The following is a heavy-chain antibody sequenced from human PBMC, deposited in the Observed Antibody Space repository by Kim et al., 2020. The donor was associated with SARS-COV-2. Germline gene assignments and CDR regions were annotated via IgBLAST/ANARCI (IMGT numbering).Heavy chain of an antibody. J-gene: IGHJ4*02. CDR2: IFYSGST. CDR3: ASYDYDGYGEWYYFDY. D-gene: IGHD4-17*01. V-gene: IGHV4-59*01. CDR1: GGSISSYY. Sequence: SETLSLTCTVSGGSISSYYWSWVRQPPGKGLEWIGYIFYSGSTNYNPSLKSRVTISLDTSKNQFSLKLSSVTAADTAVYFCASYDYDGYGEWYYFDYWGQGALVTVSS.